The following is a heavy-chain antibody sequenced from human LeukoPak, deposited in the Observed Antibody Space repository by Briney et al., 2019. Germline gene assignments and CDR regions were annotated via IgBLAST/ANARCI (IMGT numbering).Heavy chain of an antibody. CDR2: IYYSGST. D-gene: IGHD3-9*01. CDR1: GGSISSSSYY. V-gene: IGHV4-39*01. CDR3: ARGAAPFDWLSYWYFDY. J-gene: IGHJ4*02. Sequence: SETLSLTCTVSGGSISSSSYYWGWIRQPPGKGLEWIGSIYYSGSTYYNPSLKSRVTISVDTSKNQFSLKLSSVTAADTAVYYCARGAAPFDWLSYWYFDYWGQGTLVTVSS.